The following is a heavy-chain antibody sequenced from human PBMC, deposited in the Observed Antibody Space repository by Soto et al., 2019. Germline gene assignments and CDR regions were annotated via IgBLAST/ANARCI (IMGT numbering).Heavy chain of an antibody. D-gene: IGHD2-2*01. CDR1: GYIFTSYW. J-gene: IGHJ6*02. Sequence: GESLKIACKGSGYIFTSYWISWVRQMPGKGLEWMGRIDPSDSYTNYSPSFQGHVTISADKSISTAYLQWSSLKASDTAMYYCARGIVVVPAAILPNYYYYGMDVWGQGTTVTVSS. CDR2: IDPSDSYT. V-gene: IGHV5-10-1*01. CDR3: ARGIVVVPAAILPNYYYYGMDV.